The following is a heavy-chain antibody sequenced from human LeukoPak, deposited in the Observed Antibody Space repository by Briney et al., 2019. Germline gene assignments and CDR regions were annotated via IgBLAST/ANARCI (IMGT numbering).Heavy chain of an antibody. CDR2: ISSSGRTK. V-gene: IGHV3-48*03. D-gene: IGHD1-26*01. CDR3: ARGKWEPLDY. J-gene: IGHJ4*02. Sequence: PGGSLRLSCAASGFTFSSYEMNWVRQAPGKGPEWVSYISSSGRTKYYADSVKGRFTISRDNAKNSLYLQMNSLRAEDTAVYYCARGKWEPLDYWGQGTLVTVSS. CDR1: GFTFSSYE.